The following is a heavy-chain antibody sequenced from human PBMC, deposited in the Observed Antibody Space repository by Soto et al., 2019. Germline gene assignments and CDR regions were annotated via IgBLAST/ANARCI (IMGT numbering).Heavy chain of an antibody. CDR3: ARGFVVVIISDAFDI. Sequence: PSETLSLTCAVYGGSFSCYYWSWIRQPPGKGLEWIWEINHSGSTNYNPSLKSRFTISIDTSKNQFSLKLSSVPAADAAVYYCARGFVVVIISDAFDIWGQGTMVTVSS. V-gene: IGHV4-34*01. CDR1: GGSFSCYY. D-gene: IGHD3-22*01. CDR2: INHSGST. J-gene: IGHJ3*02.